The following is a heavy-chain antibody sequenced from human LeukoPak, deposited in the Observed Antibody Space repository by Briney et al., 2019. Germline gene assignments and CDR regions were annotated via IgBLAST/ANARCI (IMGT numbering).Heavy chain of an antibody. CDR2: IKSKTDGGTT. V-gene: IGHV3-15*01. CDR3: TTAPVCSGGSCYSSYYYGMDV. J-gene: IGHJ6*02. Sequence: GGSLRLSCAASGFTVSSNYMSWVRQAPGKGLEWVGRIKSKTDGGTTDYAAPVKGRFTISRDDSKNTLYLQMNSLKTEDTAVYYCTTAPVCSGGSCYSSYYYGMDVWGQGTTVTVSS. CDR1: GFTVSSNY. D-gene: IGHD2-15*01.